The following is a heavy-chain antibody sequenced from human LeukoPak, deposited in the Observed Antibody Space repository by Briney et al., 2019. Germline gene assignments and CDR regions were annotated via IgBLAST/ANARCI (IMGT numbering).Heavy chain of an antibody. V-gene: IGHV4-39*01. Sequence: ASETLSLTCTVSGASISSSSSFFWAWIRQPPGKGLEWIGTMSNSGSTYYNPSLKSRVTISGDTPKNQFSLKLSSVTAADTAVFYCARRSQTTAGRGIDYWGQGTLVTVSS. CDR1: GASISSSSSFF. CDR3: ARRSQTTAGRGIDY. J-gene: IGHJ4*02. D-gene: IGHD6-13*01. CDR2: MSNSGST.